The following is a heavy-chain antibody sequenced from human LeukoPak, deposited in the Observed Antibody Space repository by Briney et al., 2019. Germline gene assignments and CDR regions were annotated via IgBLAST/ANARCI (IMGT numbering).Heavy chain of an antibody. CDR2: IHPNSGHT. V-gene: IGHV1-2*06. D-gene: IGHD4-17*01. CDR3: VNTYGDYAGY. J-gene: IGHJ4*02. Sequence: ASVKVSCKASGYTFTGYYMHWVRQAPGQGLEWMGRIHPNSGHTNYAQKFQGRVTMTRDTSISTAYMQLSRLRSDDTAVYYCVNTYGDYAGYWGQGTLVTVSP. CDR1: GYTFTGYY.